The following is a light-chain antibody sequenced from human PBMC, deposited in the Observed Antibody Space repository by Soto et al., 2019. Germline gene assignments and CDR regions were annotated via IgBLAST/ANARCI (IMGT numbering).Light chain of an antibody. V-gene: IGLV2-14*01. CDR1: SSDIGTYNY. CDR2: EVS. J-gene: IGLJ2*01. Sequence: QSALTQPASVSESPGQSITISCTGTSSDIGTYNYVSWHQEHPGKAPKLLIYEVSIRPPGVSDRFSGSKSGNTASLTISGLQAEDEAYYYCCSYTGSSTHVLFGGGTKLTVL. CDR3: CSYTGSSTHVL.